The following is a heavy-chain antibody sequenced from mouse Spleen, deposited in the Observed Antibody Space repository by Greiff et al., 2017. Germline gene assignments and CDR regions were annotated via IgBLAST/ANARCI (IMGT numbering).Heavy chain of an antibody. CDR2: IYPGNSDT. J-gene: IGHJ2*01. CDR3: TRWWAYYGNYEDY. V-gene: IGHV1-5*01. CDR1: GYTFTSYW. Sequence: VQLKQSGTVLARPGASVKMSCKTSGYTFTSYWMHWVKQRPGQGLEWIGAIYPGNSDTSYNQKFKGKAELTAVTSASTAYMELSSLTNEDSAVYYCTRWWAYYGNYEDYWGQGTTLTVSS. D-gene: IGHD2-10*01.